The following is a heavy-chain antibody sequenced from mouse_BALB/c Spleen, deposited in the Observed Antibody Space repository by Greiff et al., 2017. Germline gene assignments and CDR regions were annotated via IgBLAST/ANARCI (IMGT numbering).Heavy chain of an antibody. V-gene: IGHV5-9-3*01. D-gene: IGHD2-3*01. CDR3: ARNDGYYPFAY. CDR2: ISSGGSYT. Sequence: EVQLVESGGGLVKPGGSLKLSCAASGFTFSSYAMSWVRQTPEKRLEWVATISSGGSYTYYPDSVKGRFTISRDNAKNTLYLQMSSLRSEDTAMYYCARNDGYYPFAYWGQGTLVTVSA. J-gene: IGHJ3*01. CDR1: GFTFSSYA.